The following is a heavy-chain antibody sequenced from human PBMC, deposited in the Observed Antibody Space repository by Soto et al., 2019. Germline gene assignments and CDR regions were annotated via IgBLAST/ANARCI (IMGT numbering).Heavy chain of an antibody. CDR1: GGSVSSGSYY. V-gene: IGHV4-61*01. CDR2: IYYSGST. J-gene: IGHJ4*02. CDR3: ARVAVVVDY. Sequence: QVQLQESGLGLVKPSETLSLTCTVSGGSVSSGSYYWSWIRQPPGKGLEWIGYIYYSGSTNYNPSLKSRVTISVDTSKNQFSLKLSSVTAADTAVYYCARVAVVVDYWGQGTLVTVSS. D-gene: IGHD2-15*01.